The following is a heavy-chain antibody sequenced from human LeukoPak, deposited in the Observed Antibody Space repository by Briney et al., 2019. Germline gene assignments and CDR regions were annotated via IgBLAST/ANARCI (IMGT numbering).Heavy chain of an antibody. V-gene: IGHV3-30*02. CDR2: IRFDGSIT. D-gene: IGHD4-23*01. Sequence: GGSLRLSCAASGFTFSDYGMVWVRVRQAPGKGLEWMAFIRFDGSITYYADSVRDRFTISRDNSKNTLYLHMNSLRDEDTAVYYCAKKNGGPHPFDYWGQGTLVTVSS. J-gene: IGHJ4*02. CDR1: GFTFSDYG. CDR3: AKKNGGPHPFDY.